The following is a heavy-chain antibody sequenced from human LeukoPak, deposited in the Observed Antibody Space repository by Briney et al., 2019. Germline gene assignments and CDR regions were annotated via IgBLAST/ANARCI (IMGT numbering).Heavy chain of an antibody. CDR1: GLTVSSNY. D-gene: IGHD3-22*01. J-gene: IGHJ4*02. CDR2: IYTDGRT. V-gene: IGHV3-53*01. Sequence: GGCLRLSCAASGLTVSSNYMSWVRQAPGEWLEWVSVIYTDGRTFYAGSVKGRFTISRDSSRNTVYLQMNNLRVEDTAVYFCARGNYDDDSYYFDYWGRGALVTVSS. CDR3: ARGNYDDDSYYFDY.